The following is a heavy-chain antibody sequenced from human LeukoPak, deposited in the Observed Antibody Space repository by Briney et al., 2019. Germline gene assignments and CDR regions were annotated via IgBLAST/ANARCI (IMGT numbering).Heavy chain of an antibody. V-gene: IGHV4-4*07. CDR2: IYTSGST. CDR1: GGSISSYY. Sequence: KPSETLSLTCTASGGSISSYYWSWIRQPAGKGLEWIGRIYTSGSTNYNPSLKSRVTMSVDTSKNQFSLKLSSVTAADTAVYYCARDGGRDYYDSSGYYYGAFDIWGQGTMVTVSS. D-gene: IGHD3-22*01. J-gene: IGHJ3*02. CDR3: ARDGGRDYYDSSGYYYGAFDI.